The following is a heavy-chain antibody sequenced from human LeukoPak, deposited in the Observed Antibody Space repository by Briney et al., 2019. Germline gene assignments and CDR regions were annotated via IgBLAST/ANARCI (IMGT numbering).Heavy chain of an antibody. V-gene: IGHV3-30*18. CDR2: ISYDGSNK. CDR3: AKHMREPGYYYGMDV. CDR1: GFTFSSYG. Sequence: GGSLRLSCAASGFTFSSYGMHWVRQAPGKGLEWVAVISYDGSNKYYADSVKGRFTISRDNSKNTLYLQMNSLRAEDTAAYYCAKHMREPGYYYGMDVWGKGTTVTVSS. J-gene: IGHJ6*04. D-gene: IGHD2-2*01.